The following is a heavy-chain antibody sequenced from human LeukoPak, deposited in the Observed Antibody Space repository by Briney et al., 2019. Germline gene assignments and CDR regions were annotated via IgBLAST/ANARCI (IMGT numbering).Heavy chain of an antibody. CDR2: IYYSGST. CDR3: ARASYSSGWSDPYYFDY. CDR1: GGSISSGGYY. J-gene: IGHJ4*02. D-gene: IGHD6-19*01. Sequence: PSETLSLTCTVSGGSISSGGYYWSWIRQHPGKGLEWSGYIYYSGSTYYNPSLKSRVTISVDTSKNQFSLKLSSVTAADTAVYYCARASYSSGWSDPYYFDYWGQGTLVTVSS. V-gene: IGHV4-31*03.